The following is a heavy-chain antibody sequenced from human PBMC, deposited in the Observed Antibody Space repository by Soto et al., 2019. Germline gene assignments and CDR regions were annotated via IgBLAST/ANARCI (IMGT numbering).Heavy chain of an antibody. V-gene: IGHV3-21*01. CDR1: GFTFSSYS. CDR2: ISSSSSYI. J-gene: IGHJ5*02. Sequence: EVQLVESGGGLVKPGGSLRLSCAASGFTFSSYSMNWVRQAPGKGLEWVSSISSSSSYIYYADSVKGRFTISRDNAKNSLYLQMNSLRAEDTAEYYCARDPQQLIHYNWFDPWGQGTLVTVSS. CDR3: ARDPQQLIHYNWFDP. D-gene: IGHD6-13*01.